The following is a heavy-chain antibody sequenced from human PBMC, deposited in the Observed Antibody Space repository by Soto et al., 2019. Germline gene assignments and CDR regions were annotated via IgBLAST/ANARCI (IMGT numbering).Heavy chain of an antibody. J-gene: IGHJ3*02. Sequence: QLQLQESGSGLVKPSQTLSLTCAVSGGSISSGGYSWSWIRQPPGKGLEWIGYIYHSGSTYYNPSLKSRVTISVDRSKNQFSLKLSSVTAADTALYYCARVNKGKVPAVDAFDIWGQGTMVTVSS. D-gene: IGHD6-25*01. CDR1: GGSISSGGYS. CDR3: ARVNKGKVPAVDAFDI. V-gene: IGHV4-30-2*01. CDR2: IYHSGST.